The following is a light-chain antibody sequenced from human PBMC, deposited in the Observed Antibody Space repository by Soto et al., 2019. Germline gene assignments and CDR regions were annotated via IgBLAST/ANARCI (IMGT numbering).Light chain of an antibody. V-gene: IGLV1-40*01. CDR3: QSYDSSLSGLV. J-gene: IGLJ1*01. CDR2: GNN. CDR1: STNIGAGED. Sequence: QSVLTQPPSVSGAPGQRVTISCTGSSTNIGAGEDVHWYQQLPETAPKLLIYGNNNRPSGIPDRFSGSRSGTSASLAIAGLQAEDGAHYYCQSYDSSLSGLVFGPGTKLTVL.